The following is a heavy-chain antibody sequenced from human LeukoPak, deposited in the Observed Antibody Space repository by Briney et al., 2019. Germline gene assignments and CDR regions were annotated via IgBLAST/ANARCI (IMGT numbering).Heavy chain of an antibody. CDR2: INPNNGDT. CDR1: GFTFTDYY. CDR3: ARTKPPCSSCLLLDY. V-gene: IGHV1-2*02. D-gene: IGHD2-2*01. Sequence: ASVKVSCKASGFTFTDYYIQWVRQAPGQGLEWMGWINPNNGDTKYAQKFQGLVTMSRDTSISTAYIELSRLTSDDTAIYYCARTKPPCSSCLLLDYWGQGTLVTVSS. J-gene: IGHJ4*02.